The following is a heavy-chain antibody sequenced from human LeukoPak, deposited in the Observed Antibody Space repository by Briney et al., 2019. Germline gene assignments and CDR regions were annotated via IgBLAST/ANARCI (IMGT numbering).Heavy chain of an antibody. Sequence: HSGGSLRLSCAASGFTFDDYGMSWVRQAPGKGLEWVANINQDGTEKYYVDSVKGRFTISRDNAKNSLYLQMNSLRVEDTAVYYCAKLAKYFYGWETYYFFEHWGQGTPVTASS. CDR2: INQDGTEK. CDR1: GFTFDDYG. D-gene: IGHD3-10*01. CDR3: AKLAKYFYGWETYYFFEH. V-gene: IGHV3-7*01. J-gene: IGHJ4*02.